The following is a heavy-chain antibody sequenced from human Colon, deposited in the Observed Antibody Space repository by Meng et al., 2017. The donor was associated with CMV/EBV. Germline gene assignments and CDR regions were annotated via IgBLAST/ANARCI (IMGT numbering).Heavy chain of an antibody. CDR2: SNTDGSST. J-gene: IGHJ3*02. CDR1: GFTFRNYW. V-gene: IGHV3-74*01. CDR3: ARALIAVPGNIGLDI. D-gene: IGHD6-19*01. Sequence: GESLKISCAASGFTFRNYWMHWVRQVPGKGLEWVSRSNTDGSSTTYADSVKGRFTISRDNAKNTLFLQMSSLTDGDTAVYFCARALIAVPGNIGLDIWGRGKMVTVSS.